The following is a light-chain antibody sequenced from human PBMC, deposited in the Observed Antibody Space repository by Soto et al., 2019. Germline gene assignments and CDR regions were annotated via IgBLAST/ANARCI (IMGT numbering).Light chain of an antibody. J-gene: IGKJ1*01. V-gene: IGKV3-11*01. CDR3: QQRTNSPPWT. CDR2: GVS. CDR1: QNISTY. Sequence: EIVLTQSPATLSLSPGEGASLSCRASQNISTYLAWYQQRPGQVPRLLIYGVSKRAPAIPPRFSGSGSGTDFTLSVSGLETEDFATYYYQQRTNSPPWTFGQGTRVELK.